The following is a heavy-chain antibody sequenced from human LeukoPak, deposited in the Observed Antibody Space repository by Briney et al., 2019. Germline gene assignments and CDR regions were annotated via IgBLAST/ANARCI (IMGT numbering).Heavy chain of an antibody. CDR1: GFTFSSYG. V-gene: IGHV3-30*18. CDR3: AKDKLRQAPPFDY. CDR2: ISYDGSNK. D-gene: IGHD2-15*01. J-gene: IGHJ4*02. Sequence: GGSLRLSCAASGFTFSSYGMHWVRQAPGKGLEWVAVISYDGSNKYYADSVKGRFTISRDNSKNTLYLQMNSLRAEDTAVYYCAKDKLRQAPPFDYWGQGTLVTVSS.